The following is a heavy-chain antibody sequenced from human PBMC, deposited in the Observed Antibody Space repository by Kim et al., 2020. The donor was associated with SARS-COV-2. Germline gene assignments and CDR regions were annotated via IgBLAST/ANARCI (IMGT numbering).Heavy chain of an antibody. J-gene: IGHJ4*02. Sequence: SETLSLTCTVSGGSISSGGYYWSWIRQHPGKGLEWIGYIYYSGSTYYNPSLKSRVTISVDTSKNQFSLKLSSVTAADTAVYYCATQTMVRGVNWGQGTLVTVSS. CDR3: ATQTMVRGVN. V-gene: IGHV4-31*03. CDR1: GGSISSGGYY. D-gene: IGHD3-10*01. CDR2: IYYSGST.